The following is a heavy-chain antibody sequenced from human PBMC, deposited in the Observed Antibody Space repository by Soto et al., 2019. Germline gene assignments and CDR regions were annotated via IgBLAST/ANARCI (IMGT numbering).Heavy chain of an antibody. CDR2: IIPIFGTA. CDR3: ARPTYYYDSSGSPSDAFDI. CDR1: GGTFSGYT. D-gene: IGHD3-22*01. V-gene: IGHV1-69*06. Sequence: SVKVSCKAAGGTFSGYTISWVRQAPGQGLEWMGGIIPIFGTANYAQKFQGRVTITADKSTSTAYMELSSLRSEDTAVYYCARPTYYYDSSGSPSDAFDIWGQGTMVTVSS. J-gene: IGHJ3*02.